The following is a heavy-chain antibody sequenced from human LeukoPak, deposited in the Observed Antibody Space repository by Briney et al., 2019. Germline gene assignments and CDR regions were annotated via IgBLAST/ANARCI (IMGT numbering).Heavy chain of an antibody. V-gene: IGHV3-33*01. CDR2: IWYDGSNK. CDR3: AREGPSTVTTLDIDY. Sequence: GGSLRLSCAASGFTFSSYGMHWVRQAPGKGLEWVAVIWYDGSNKYYADSVKGRFTISRDNSKNTLYLQMNSLRAEDTAVYYCAREGPSTVTTLDIDYWGQGTLVTVSS. CDR1: GFTFSSYG. D-gene: IGHD4-17*01. J-gene: IGHJ4*02.